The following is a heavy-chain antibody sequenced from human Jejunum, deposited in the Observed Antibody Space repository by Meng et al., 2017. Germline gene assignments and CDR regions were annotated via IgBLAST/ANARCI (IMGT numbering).Heavy chain of an antibody. CDR2: SHWNGDK. J-gene: IGHJ3*02. V-gene: IGHV2-5*01. CDR3: AYNRRDSDGYYIYGAFDI. Sequence: SGPTLVKPTQTLTLTCTFSGFSFSTSGVGVGWIRQPPGKALEWLALSHWNGDKRHSPSLKSRLTITKHASKNQVVLTMTNMDPVDTATYYCAYNRRDSDGYYIYGAFDIWGQGTMVTVSS. D-gene: IGHD3-22*01. CDR1: GFSFSTSGVG.